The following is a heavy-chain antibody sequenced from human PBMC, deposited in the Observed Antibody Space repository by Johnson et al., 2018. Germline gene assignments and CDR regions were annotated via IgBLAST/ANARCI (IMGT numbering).Heavy chain of an antibody. V-gene: IGHV1-69*04. CDR3: ARDTYYYDSSGYYIGGDAFDI. CDR1: GGTFSSYT. CDR2: IIPILGIA. D-gene: IGHD3-22*01. J-gene: IGHJ3*02. Sequence: QVQLVQSGAEVTKPGSSVKVSCKASGGTFSSYTISWVRQAPGQGLEWMGRIIPILGIANYAQKFQGRVPITADKATRTASMELSSLSSEDTAVYYCARDTYYYDSSGYYIGGDAFDIWGQGTIVTVSS.